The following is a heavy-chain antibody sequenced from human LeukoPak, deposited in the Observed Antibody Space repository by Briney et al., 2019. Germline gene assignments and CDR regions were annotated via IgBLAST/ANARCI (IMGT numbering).Heavy chain of an antibody. V-gene: IGHV1-2*02. D-gene: IGHD6-13*01. J-gene: IGHJ4*02. Sequence: ASVKVSCKASGYTFTGYYMHWVRQAPGQGLEWMGWINPNSGGTNYAQKFQGRVTMTRDTSISTAYMELSRMRPDDTAVYYCARDFSSSWYGYWGQGTLVTVSS. CDR3: ARDFSSSWYGY. CDR1: GYTFTGYY. CDR2: INPNSGGT.